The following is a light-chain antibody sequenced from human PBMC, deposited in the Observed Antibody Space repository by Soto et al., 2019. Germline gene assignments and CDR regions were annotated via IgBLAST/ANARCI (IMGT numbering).Light chain of an antibody. CDR1: SSDVGSYNY. J-gene: IGLJ1*01. V-gene: IGLV2-14*01. CDR2: QVT. CDR3: SSYRSSSTYV. Sequence: QSALTQPASVSGSPGQSITISCTGTSSDVGSYNYVSWHQQHPGQAPKLMIYQVTNRASGVPDRFSASKSGNTASLTISGLQAGDEADYYCSSYRSSSTYVFGTGIKLTVL.